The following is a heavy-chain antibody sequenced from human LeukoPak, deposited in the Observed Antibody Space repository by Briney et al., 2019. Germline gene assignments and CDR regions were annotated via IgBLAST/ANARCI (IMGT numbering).Heavy chain of an antibody. Sequence: GGSLRLSCAASEFTFSSYAMSWVRQAPGKGLEWVSYISSSSSTIYYADSVKGRFTISRDNAKNSLYLQMNSLRDEDTAVYYCARASFQRWLQLGGDWGQGTLVTVSS. CDR3: ARASFQRWLQLGGD. J-gene: IGHJ4*02. CDR1: EFTFSSYA. V-gene: IGHV3-48*02. CDR2: ISSSSSTI. D-gene: IGHD5-24*01.